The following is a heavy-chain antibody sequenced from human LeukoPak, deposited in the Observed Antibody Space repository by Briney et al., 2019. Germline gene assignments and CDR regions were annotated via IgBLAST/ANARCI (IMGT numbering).Heavy chain of an antibody. CDR1: GFTVSSNY. D-gene: IGHD3-16*02. Sequence: GGSLRLSCAASGFTVSSNYMSWVRQIPGKGLEWVGRIKSKTDDGTTDYAAPVKGRFTISRDDSKNTLYLQMNSLKTEDTAVYHCTTGVWGTYRHHDYWGQGTLVTVSS. J-gene: IGHJ4*02. V-gene: IGHV3-15*01. CDR3: TTGVWGTYRHHDY. CDR2: IKSKTDDGTT.